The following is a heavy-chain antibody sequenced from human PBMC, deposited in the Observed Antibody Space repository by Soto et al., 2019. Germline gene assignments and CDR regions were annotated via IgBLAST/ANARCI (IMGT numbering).Heavy chain of an antibody. Sequence: QITLKESGPTLVKPTQTLTLTCTFSGFSLTTDRVGVGWIRQPPGEALEWLAVIYWDDSKTYRPSLESRLTIATDTSKNQVALTMTNMDSMDTATYYCAHAYGGRSLYWGQGTRVTVSS. CDR1: GFSLTTDRVG. CDR3: AHAYGGRSLY. CDR2: IYWDDSK. V-gene: IGHV2-5*02. D-gene: IGHD1-26*01. J-gene: IGHJ4*02.